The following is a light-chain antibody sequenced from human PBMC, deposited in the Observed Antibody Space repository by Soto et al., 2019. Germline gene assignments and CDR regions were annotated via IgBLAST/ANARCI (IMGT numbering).Light chain of an antibody. CDR1: IKNVGGYNY. V-gene: IGLV2-14*03. J-gene: IGLJ1*01. Sequence: QPVLTQPASVSGSPGQSIPISCTGTIKNVGGYNYVSWYQHHPGKAPKLMIYDVSNRPSGVSNRFSGSKSGNTASLTISGLQAEDEADYYCSSYRISRIGVFGTGTKVTVL. CDR3: SSYRISRIGV. CDR2: DVS.